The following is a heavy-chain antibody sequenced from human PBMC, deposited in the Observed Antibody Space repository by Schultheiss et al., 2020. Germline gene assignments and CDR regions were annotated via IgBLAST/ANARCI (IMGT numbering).Heavy chain of an antibody. CDR2: INRSGRTT. J-gene: IGHJ4*02. CDR3: ARARSSRITIFGVVPHFDC. CDR1: GFSFSDSP. V-gene: IGHV3-48*02. D-gene: IGHD3-3*01. Sequence: GGSLRLSCVASGFSFSDSPMHWVRQAPGKGPVWVSRINRSGRTTDYADSVKGRFTISRDNAKNSLYLQMNSLRDEDTAVYYCARARSSRITIFGVVPHFDCWGQGTLVTVSS.